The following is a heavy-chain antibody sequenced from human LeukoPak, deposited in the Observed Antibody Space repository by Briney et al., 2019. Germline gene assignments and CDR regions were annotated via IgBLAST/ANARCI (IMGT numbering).Heavy chain of an antibody. J-gene: IGHJ4*02. CDR1: GYTFTGYY. CDR2: INPNSGGT. Sequence: EASVKVSCKASGYTFTGYYMHWVRQAPGQGLKWMGWINPNSGGTNYAQKFQGRVTMTRDTSISTAYMELSRLRSDDTAVYYCARVRYSSSLWYWGQGTLVTVSS. D-gene: IGHD6-6*01. CDR3: ARVRYSSSLWY. V-gene: IGHV1-2*02.